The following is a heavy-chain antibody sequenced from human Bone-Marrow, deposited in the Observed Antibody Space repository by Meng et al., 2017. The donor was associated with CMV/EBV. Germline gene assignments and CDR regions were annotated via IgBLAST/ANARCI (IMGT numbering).Heavy chain of an antibody. CDR3: AREGYGSGNTCYTRGTVDY. CDR1: GFTFSSYG. Sequence: GESLKISCAASGFTFSSYGMHWVRQAPGKGLEWVAVIWYDGSNKYYADSVKGRFTISRDNAKNSLYLQMNSLRAEDTAVYYCAREGYGSGNTCYTRGTVDYWGQGTLVTVSS. D-gene: IGHD2-2*02. CDR2: IWYDGSNK. V-gene: IGHV3-33*01. J-gene: IGHJ4*02.